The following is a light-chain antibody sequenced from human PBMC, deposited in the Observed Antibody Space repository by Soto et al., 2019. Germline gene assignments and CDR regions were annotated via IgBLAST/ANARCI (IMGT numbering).Light chain of an antibody. CDR3: LQDYGDSWT. CDR2: GAS. Sequence: ELVLTQSPGTLSLSPGARATLSCRASQRISSTYLAWYHQKPGQAPRLLIYGASIRATGIPDRISGSASGTDCTLTIRSLQPEDVASYDGLQDYGDSWTFGQGTKVDIK. V-gene: IGKV3-20*01. CDR1: QRISSTY. J-gene: IGKJ1*01.